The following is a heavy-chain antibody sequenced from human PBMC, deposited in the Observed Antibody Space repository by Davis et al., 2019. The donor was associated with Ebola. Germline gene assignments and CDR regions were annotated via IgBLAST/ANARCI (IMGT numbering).Heavy chain of an antibody. Sequence: SETLSLTCTVSGGSISSSSYYWGWIRQPPGKGLEWIGSIYYSGSTYYNPSLKSRVTISVDTSKNQVSLKLSSVTAADTAVYYCARLYYGSGSYYNWFDPWGQETLVTVSS. CDR2: IYYSGST. V-gene: IGHV4-39*01. CDR1: GGSISSSSYY. J-gene: IGHJ5*02. D-gene: IGHD3-10*01. CDR3: ARLYYGSGSYYNWFDP.